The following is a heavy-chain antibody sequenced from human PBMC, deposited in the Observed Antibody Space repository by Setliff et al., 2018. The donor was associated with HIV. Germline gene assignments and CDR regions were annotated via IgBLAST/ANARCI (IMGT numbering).Heavy chain of an antibody. CDR1: GYSISSGYY. Sequence: SETLSLTCAVSGYSISSGYYWGWIRQPPGKGLEWIGSIYHSGSTNYNPSLKSRVTISVDTSKNQFSLKLSSVTAADTAVYYCARGYDYVWGSYRLPYYFDYWGQGTLVTVSS. D-gene: IGHD3-16*02. J-gene: IGHJ4*02. V-gene: IGHV4-38-2*01. CDR2: IYHSGST. CDR3: ARGYDYVWGSYRLPYYFDY.